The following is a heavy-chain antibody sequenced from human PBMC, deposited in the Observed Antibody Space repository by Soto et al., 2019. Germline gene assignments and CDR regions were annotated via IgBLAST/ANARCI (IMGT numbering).Heavy chain of an antibody. J-gene: IGHJ4*02. CDR1: GESFSGYY. Sequence: QVQLQQWGAGLLKPSETLSLTCAVYGESFSGYYWRWVRQRQGTGLGWMGDSNHGGNTNYNPSLKSRVTMSVDTATTKFSLTLRSVTAADTAVYYCAGDLRDGDYGASRYWGQGTLVTVSS. V-gene: IGHV4-34*01. CDR3: AGDLRDGDYGASRY. CDR2: SNHGGNT. D-gene: IGHD4-17*01.